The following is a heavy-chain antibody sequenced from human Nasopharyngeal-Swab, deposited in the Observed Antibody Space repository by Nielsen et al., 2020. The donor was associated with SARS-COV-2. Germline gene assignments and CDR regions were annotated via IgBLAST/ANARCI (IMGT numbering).Heavy chain of an antibody. D-gene: IGHD2-15*01. J-gene: IGHJ4*02. Sequence: GESLKISCVASRFTFSMWPMHWVRQSPGKGLEWVTVISSDGSDKQCVDSVKGRFTISRDNSKNTLYLQVKSLRADDTGVYYCASLRADTPDFAYWGQGTLVTVSS. CDR2: ISSDGSDK. CDR3: ASLRADTPDFAY. CDR1: RFTFSMWP. V-gene: IGHV3-30*03.